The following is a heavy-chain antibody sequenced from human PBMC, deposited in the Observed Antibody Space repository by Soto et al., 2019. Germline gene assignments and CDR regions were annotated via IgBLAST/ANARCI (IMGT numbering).Heavy chain of an antibody. D-gene: IGHD3-16*02. CDR3: ARGIPEERYDYIWGSYRYTDWFDP. V-gene: IGHV4-39*01. CDR2: IYYSGST. J-gene: IGHJ5*02. CDR1: GGSISSSSYY. Sequence: PSETLSLTCTVSGGSISSSSYYWGWIRQPPGKGLEWIGSIYYSGSTYYNPSLKSRVTISVDTSKNQFSLKLSSVTAADTAVYYCARGIPEERYDYIWGSYRYTDWFDPWGQGILVTVSS.